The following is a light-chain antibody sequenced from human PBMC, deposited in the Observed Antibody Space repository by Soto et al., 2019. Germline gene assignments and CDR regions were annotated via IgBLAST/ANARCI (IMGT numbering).Light chain of an antibody. CDR1: QTVTSY. Sequence: EIVLTQSPGTLSLSPGETATLSCRASQTVTSYFAWYQQKPGQAPRLLIYGASSRATGIPDRFSGSGSGTDFTLTISGLEPEDFAVCYCQQYGYSPRTFGQGTKVEIK. CDR3: QQYGYSPRT. J-gene: IGKJ1*01. CDR2: GAS. V-gene: IGKV3-20*01.